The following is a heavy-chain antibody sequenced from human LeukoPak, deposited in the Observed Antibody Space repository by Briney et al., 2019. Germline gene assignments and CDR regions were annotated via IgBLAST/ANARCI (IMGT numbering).Heavy chain of an antibody. J-gene: IGHJ4*02. CDR1: GGTFSSYA. CDR2: IIPIFGTA. Sequence: SVKVSCKASGGTFSSYAISWVRQAPGQGLEWMGGIIPIFGTANYAQKFQGRVTITADESTSTAYMELSSLRSEDTAVYYCARVAVAGLSFFDYWGQGTLVTVSS. V-gene: IGHV1-69*13. CDR3: ARVAVAGLSFFDY. D-gene: IGHD6-19*01.